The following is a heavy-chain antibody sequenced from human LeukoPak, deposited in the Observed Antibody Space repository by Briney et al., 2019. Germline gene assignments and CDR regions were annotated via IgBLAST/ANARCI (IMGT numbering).Heavy chain of an antibody. Sequence: GGSLRLSCAAPGFTFSSYAMSWVRQAPGKGLEWVAVISYDGSNKYYADSVKGRFTISRDNSKNTLYLQMNSLRAEDTAVYYCAKEVVPAAILSKGFDPWGQGTLVTVSS. CDR2: ISYDGSNK. V-gene: IGHV3-30*18. CDR3: AKEVVPAAILSKGFDP. J-gene: IGHJ5*02. D-gene: IGHD2-2*02. CDR1: GFTFSSYA.